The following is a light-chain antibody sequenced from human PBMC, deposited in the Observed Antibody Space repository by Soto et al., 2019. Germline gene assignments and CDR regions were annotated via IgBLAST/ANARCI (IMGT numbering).Light chain of an antibody. J-gene: IGLJ1*01. V-gene: IGLV2-14*01. CDR3: SSYTSISTYV. Sequence: QSALTQPASVSGSPGQSITISCTGTRSDVGGFNFVSWYQQHPDKAPKVIIYDISDRPSGVSNRFTGSKSGNTASLTISGLQAEDEGDYYCSSYTSISTYVFGTGTKVTVL. CDR2: DIS. CDR1: RSDVGGFNF.